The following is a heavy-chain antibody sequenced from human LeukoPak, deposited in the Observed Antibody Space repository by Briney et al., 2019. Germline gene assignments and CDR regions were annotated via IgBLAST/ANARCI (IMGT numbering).Heavy chain of an antibody. CDR3: ARDLGPWFGELGNWFDP. V-gene: IGHV4-61*02. CDR2: IYTSGST. Sequence: PSETLSLTCTVSGGSISSGSYYWSWIRQPAGKGLEWIGRIYTSGSTNYSPSLKSRVTMSVDTSKNQFSLKLSSVTAADTAVYYCARDLGPWFGELGNWFDPWGQGTLVTVSS. J-gene: IGHJ5*02. CDR1: GGSISSGSYY. D-gene: IGHD3-10*01.